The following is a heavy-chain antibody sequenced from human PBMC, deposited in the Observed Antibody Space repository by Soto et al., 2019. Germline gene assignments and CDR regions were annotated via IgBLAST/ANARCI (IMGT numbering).Heavy chain of an antibody. J-gene: IGHJ6*02. V-gene: IGHV1-3*01. CDR2: INAGNGNT. D-gene: IGHD6-19*01. CDR3: ARVHPWEWLVYYYYYGMDV. Sequence: ASVKVSCKASGYTFTSYAMHWVRQAPGQRLEWMGWINAGNGNTKYSQKFQGRVTITRDTSASTAHMELSSLRSEDTAVYYCARVHPWEWLVYYYYYGMDVWGQGTTVTVSS. CDR1: GYTFTSYA.